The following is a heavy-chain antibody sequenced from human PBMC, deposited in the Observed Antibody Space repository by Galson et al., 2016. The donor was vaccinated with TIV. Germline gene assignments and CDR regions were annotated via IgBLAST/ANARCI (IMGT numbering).Heavy chain of an antibody. V-gene: IGHV1-69*06. CDR3: ARIKQTHSYGTPNWFDP. CDR2: IIPMFGTT. J-gene: IGHJ5*02. Sequence: SVKVSCKASGGTFTKYAITWVRQAPGQGLEWMGRIIPMFGTTNYAQMFHGRVAFTADKSTNTAYMELNSLRSDDTAVYYCARIKQTHSYGTPNWFDPWGQGTLVTVSS. CDR1: GGTFTKYA. D-gene: IGHD5-18*01.